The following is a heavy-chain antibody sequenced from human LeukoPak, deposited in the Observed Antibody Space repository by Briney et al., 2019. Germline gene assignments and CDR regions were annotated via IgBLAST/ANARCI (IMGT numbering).Heavy chain of an antibody. D-gene: IGHD6-19*01. J-gene: IGHJ4*02. V-gene: IGHV3-48*03. Sequence: GGSLRLSCAASGFTFSSYEMNWVRQAPGKGLEWVSYISSSGSTIYYADSVKGRFTISRDNAKNSLYLQMNSLRAEDTALYYCAKDVAVAGIFSVVRFYYFDYWGQGTLVTVSS. CDR2: ISSSGSTI. CDR3: AKDVAVAGIFSVVRFYYFDY. CDR1: GFTFSSYE.